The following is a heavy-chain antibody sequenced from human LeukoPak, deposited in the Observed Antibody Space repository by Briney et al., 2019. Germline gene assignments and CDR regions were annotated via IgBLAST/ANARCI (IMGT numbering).Heavy chain of an antibody. CDR3: ARDPPLNYYDSSGRFDY. CDR2: ISTSGSTI. Sequence: GGSLRLSCAASGFTFSDYYMNWIRQAPGKGLEWVSYISTSGSTIYYADSVKGRFTISRDNANNSMYLQMNSLRAEDTAVYYCARDPPLNYYDSSGRFDYWGQGTLVTVSS. V-gene: IGHV3-11*04. J-gene: IGHJ4*02. CDR1: GFTFSDYY. D-gene: IGHD3-22*01.